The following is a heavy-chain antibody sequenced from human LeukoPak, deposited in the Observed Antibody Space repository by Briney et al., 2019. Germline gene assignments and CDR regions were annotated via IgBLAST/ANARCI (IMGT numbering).Heavy chain of an antibody. CDR3: ARVGRPYYYGSGSYYIRYYYMDV. J-gene: IGHJ6*03. CDR2: ISSSGSTI. D-gene: IGHD3-10*01. V-gene: IGHV3-48*03. Sequence: GGSLRLSCAASGFTFSSYEMNWVRQAPGKGLEWVSYISSSGSTIYYADSVKGRFTISRDNAKNSLYLQMNSLRAEDTAVYYCARVGRPYYYGSGSYYIRYYYMDVWGKGTTVTISS. CDR1: GFTFSSYE.